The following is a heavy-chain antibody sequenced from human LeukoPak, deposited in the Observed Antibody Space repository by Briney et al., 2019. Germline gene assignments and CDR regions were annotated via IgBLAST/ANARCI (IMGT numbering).Heavy chain of an antibody. CDR3: ARDFSLYYDSSGYYVH. CDR1: GITASSYA. D-gene: IGHD3-22*01. J-gene: IGHJ4*02. V-gene: IGHV3-23*01. Sequence: PGGSLRLSCAASGITASSYAMTWVRQAPGKGLEWVSSISGSGDRTMYADSVKGRFTISRDNAKNSLYLQMNSLRAEDTAVYYCARDFSLYYDSSGYYVHWGQGTLVTVSS. CDR2: ISGSGDRT.